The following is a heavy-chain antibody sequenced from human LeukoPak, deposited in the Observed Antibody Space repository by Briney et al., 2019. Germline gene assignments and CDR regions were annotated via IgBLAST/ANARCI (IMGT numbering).Heavy chain of an antibody. CDR3: ARHYYDRSGYSGPDY. J-gene: IGHJ4*02. D-gene: IGHD3-22*01. CDR2: IDPSYSYT. CDR1: GCSFTSYW. Sequence: GASPKTSRNGSGCSFTSYWISWVRQMPGQGLEWMGRIDPSYSYTHYSPSFPGHVTISAGKSISTAYLQWSSLKASDTAMYYCARHYYDRSGYSGPDYWGQGALVTVSS. V-gene: IGHV5-10-1*01.